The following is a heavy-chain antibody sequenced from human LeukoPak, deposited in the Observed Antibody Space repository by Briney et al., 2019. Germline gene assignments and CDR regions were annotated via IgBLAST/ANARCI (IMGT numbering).Heavy chain of an antibody. V-gene: IGHV3-23*01. CDR2: ISGSGGST. CDR3: VRGWAERTGSSFYFDC. Sequence: PGGSLRLSCAASGFTFSSYAMNWVRQAPGKGLEWVSAISGSGGSTYYADSVKGRFTISRDNAKNTLYLQMNSLRAEDTAVYYCVRGWAERTGSSFYFDCWGQGTLVTVTS. CDR1: GFTFSSYA. J-gene: IGHJ4*02. D-gene: IGHD1-26*01.